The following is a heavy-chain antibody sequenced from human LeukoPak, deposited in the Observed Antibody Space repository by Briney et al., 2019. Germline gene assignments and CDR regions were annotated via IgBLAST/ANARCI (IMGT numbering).Heavy chain of an antibody. CDR1: GFTFNSFS. CDR2: VRVDGHTT. V-gene: IGHV3-23*01. J-gene: IGHJ6*03. CDR3: VTAPYGDYYYYMDV. D-gene: IGHD4-17*01. Sequence: GGSLRLSCAASGFTFNSFSMNWVRQVPGKGLEWVSSVRVDGHTTFYADSVKGRFTISRDNSKNTLYLQMNSLRAEDTAVYYCVTAPYGDYYYYMDVWGKGTTVTISS.